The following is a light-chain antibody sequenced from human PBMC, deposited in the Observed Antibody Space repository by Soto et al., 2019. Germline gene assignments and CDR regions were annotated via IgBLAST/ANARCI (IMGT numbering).Light chain of an antibody. Sequence: DIQMTQSPSTLSASVGDGVTITCRASQNISVWLAWYQQRPGKAPKFLIYDASNLETGVSSRFSGSGSGTEFTLTIRSLQPDDFATYYCQQYDSSSPTFGXGTKLEIK. CDR1: QNISVW. CDR3: QQYDSSSPT. J-gene: IGKJ2*01. V-gene: IGKV1-5*01. CDR2: DAS.